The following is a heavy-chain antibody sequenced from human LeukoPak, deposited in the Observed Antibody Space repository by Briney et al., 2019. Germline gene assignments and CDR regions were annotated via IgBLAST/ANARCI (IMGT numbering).Heavy chain of an antibody. V-gene: IGHV4-59*01. CDR2: IYYSGST. CDR3: AREGSGWYGEFDY. CDR1: GGSFSGYY. D-gene: IGHD6-19*01. Sequence: SETLSLTCAVYGGSFSGYYWSWIRQPPGKGLEWIGYIYYSGSTNYNPSLKSRVTISVDTSKNQFSLKLSSVTAADTAVYYCAREGSGWYGEFDYWGQGTLVTVSS. J-gene: IGHJ4*02.